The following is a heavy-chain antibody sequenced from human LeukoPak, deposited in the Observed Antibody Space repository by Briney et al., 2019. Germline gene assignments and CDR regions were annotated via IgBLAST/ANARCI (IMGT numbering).Heavy chain of an antibody. CDR3: ARSDGYSSGLTPFDY. J-gene: IGHJ4*02. CDR1: GYTFTSYG. CDR2: ISAYNGNT. D-gene: IGHD6-19*01. Sequence: GAAVKVSCQASGYTFTSYGISWVRQAGGQGLEWMGWISAYNGNTNYAQRLQGRVTMTTDTSTRTAYMELRSLRSDDTAVYYCARSDGYSSGLTPFDYWGQGTLVTVSS. V-gene: IGHV1-18*01.